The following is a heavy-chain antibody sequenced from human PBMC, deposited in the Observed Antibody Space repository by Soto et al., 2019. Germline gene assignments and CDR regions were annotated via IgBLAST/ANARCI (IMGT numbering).Heavy chain of an antibody. CDR1: GYTLTELS. Sequence: ASVKVSCKVSGYTLTELSMHCVRQAPGKGLEWMGGFDPEDGETIYAQKFQGRVTMTEDTSTDTAYMELSSLRSEDTAVYYCATSSSWPPEYYYYYMDVWGKGTTVTVSS. CDR2: FDPEDGET. J-gene: IGHJ6*03. CDR3: ATSSSWPPEYYYYYMDV. D-gene: IGHD6-13*01. V-gene: IGHV1-24*01.